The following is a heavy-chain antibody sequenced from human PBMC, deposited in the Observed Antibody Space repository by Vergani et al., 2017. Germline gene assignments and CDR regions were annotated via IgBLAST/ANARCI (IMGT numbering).Heavy chain of an antibody. CDR3: ARRRDSSSWYEVYYYYYYMDV. Sequence: QVQLQQWGAGLLKPSETLSLTCTVSGGSISNYYWSWIRQPAGKGLEWIGSIYYSGSTYYNPSLKSRVTISVDTSKNQFSLKLSSVTAADTAVYYCARRRDSSSWYEVYYYYYYMDVWGKGTTVTVSS. CDR2: IYYSGST. D-gene: IGHD6-13*01. V-gene: IGHV4-59*05. J-gene: IGHJ6*03. CDR1: GGSISNYY.